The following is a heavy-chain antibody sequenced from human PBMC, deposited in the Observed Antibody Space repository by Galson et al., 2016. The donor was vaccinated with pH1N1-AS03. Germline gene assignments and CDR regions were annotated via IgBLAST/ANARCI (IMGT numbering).Heavy chain of an antibody. V-gene: IGHV4-34*01. CDR2: SNHRGST. Sequence: ETLSLTCAVYGGSLSGYYWTWIRQPLGKGLQWIGESNHRGSTRGITTYNPSLKSRVTISVDTSKNQFSLRLNSGTAADTAVYFCARGNGYGSGTVYRSFGMDVWGQGTTVAVSS. CDR3: ARGNGYGSGTVYRSFGMDV. D-gene: IGHD3-10*01. CDR1: GGSLSGYY. J-gene: IGHJ6*02.